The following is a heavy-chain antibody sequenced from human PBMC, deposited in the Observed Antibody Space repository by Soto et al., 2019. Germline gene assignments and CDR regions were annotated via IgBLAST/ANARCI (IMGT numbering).Heavy chain of an antibody. V-gene: IGHV4-31*03. D-gene: IGHD2-15*01. J-gene: IGHJ6*02. CDR2: IYYSGST. Sequence: SETLSLTCTVSGGSISSGGYYWSWIRQHPGKGLEWIGYIYYSGSTYYNPSLKSRVTISVDTSKNQFSLKLSSVTAADTAVYYCASGGGGYCSGGSCYSYYYYYGMDVWAQGTTVT. CDR1: GGSISSGGYY. CDR3: ASGGGGYCSGGSCYSYYYYYGMDV.